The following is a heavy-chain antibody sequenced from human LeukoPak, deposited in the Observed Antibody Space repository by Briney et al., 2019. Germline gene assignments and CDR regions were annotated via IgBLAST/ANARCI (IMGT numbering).Heavy chain of an antibody. D-gene: IGHD3-9*01. CDR3: ARDLSTLYYDILTGYYRGEGFDP. J-gene: IGHJ5*02. CDR1: GGSFSGYY. Sequence: PSETLSLTCAIYGGSFSGYYWSWIRQPPGKGLEWIGEINHSGSTNYNPSLKSRVTISVDTSKNQFSLKLSSVTAADTAVYYCARDLSTLYYDILTGYYRGEGFDPWGQGTLVTVSP. V-gene: IGHV4-34*01. CDR2: INHSGST.